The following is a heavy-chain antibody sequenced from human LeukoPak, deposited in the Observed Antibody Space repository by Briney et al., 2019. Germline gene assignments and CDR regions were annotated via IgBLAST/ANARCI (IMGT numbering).Heavy chain of an antibody. V-gene: IGHV3-7*01. CDR2: MNQDGSEK. Sequence: GGSLRLSCAASGFTFSDSWMSWVRQAPGKGLEWVANMNQDGSEKDYVDSVKGRFTISRDNARNSPYLQMGSLRAEDTAVYYCATYTHWVAGDVWGQGTTVTVSS. J-gene: IGHJ6*02. D-gene: IGHD3-16*01. CDR1: GFTFSDSW. CDR3: ATYTHWVAGDV.